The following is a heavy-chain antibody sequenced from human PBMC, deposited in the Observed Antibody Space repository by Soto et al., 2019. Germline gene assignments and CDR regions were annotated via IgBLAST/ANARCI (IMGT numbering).Heavy chain of an antibody. CDR3: ARVGPYCGGDCYSPPP. J-gene: IGHJ5*02. CDR1: GGSISSGGYY. CDR2: IYYSGST. D-gene: IGHD2-21*02. Sequence: LSLTCTVSGGSISSGGYYWSWIRQHPGKGLEWIGYIYYSGSTYYNPSLKSRVTISVDTSKNHFTLKLSSVTAADTAVYYCARVGPYCGGDCYSPPPWGQGTLVTVSS. V-gene: IGHV4-31*03.